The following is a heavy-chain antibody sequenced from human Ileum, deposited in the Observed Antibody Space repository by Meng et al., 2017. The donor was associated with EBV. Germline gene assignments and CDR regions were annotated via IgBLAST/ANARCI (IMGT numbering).Heavy chain of an antibody. V-gene: IGHV4-39*01. CDR2: IYYSGST. CDR1: GGSISSSSYY. J-gene: IGHJ4*02. D-gene: IGHD2-2*01. Sequence: HLQPQEEGPGLVKPSETLSLTCTVYGGSISSSSYYWGWIRQPPGKGLEWIGSIYYSGSTYYNPSLKSRVTISVDTPKNQFSLKLSSVAAADTAVYYCARSIVVVPAAIYYWGQGTLVTVSS. CDR3: ARSIVVVPAAIYY.